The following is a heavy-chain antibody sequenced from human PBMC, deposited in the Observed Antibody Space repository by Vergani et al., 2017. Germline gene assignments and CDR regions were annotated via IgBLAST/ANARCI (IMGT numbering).Heavy chain of an antibody. CDR3: ARVCRRITMIGQRNNWFDP. Sequence: QVQLQQWGAGLLKPSETLSLTCAVYGGSFSGYYWSWIRQPPGMGLEWIGEINHSGSTNYNPSLKSRVTISVDTSKNQFSLKLSSVTAADTAVYYCARVCRRITMIGQRNNWFDPWGQGTLVTVSS. D-gene: IGHD3-10*02. CDR1: GGSFSGYY. J-gene: IGHJ5*02. V-gene: IGHV4-34*01. CDR2: INHSGST.